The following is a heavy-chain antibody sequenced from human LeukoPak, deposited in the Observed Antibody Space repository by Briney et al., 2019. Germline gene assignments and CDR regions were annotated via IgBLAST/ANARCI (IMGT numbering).Heavy chain of an antibody. CDR2: ISAYNGNT. CDR3: ARGGSSGWYILHYFDY. CDR1: GYTFSNYG. D-gene: IGHD6-19*01. V-gene: IGHV1-18*01. Sequence: GASVKVSCKASGYTFSNYGINWVRQAPGQGLEWMGWISAYNGNTNYAQKLQGRVTMTTETSTSTAYMELRSLRSDDTAVYYCARGGSSGWYILHYFDYWGQGTLVTVSS. J-gene: IGHJ4*02.